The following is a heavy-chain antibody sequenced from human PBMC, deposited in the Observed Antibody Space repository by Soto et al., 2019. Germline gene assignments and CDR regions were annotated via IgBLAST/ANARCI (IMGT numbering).Heavy chain of an antibody. V-gene: IGHV3-30*18. CDR1: GFNLNNYG. CDR3: AKTIGLRLGELSPDN. J-gene: IGHJ4*02. Sequence: QVQLVESGGCVVQPGGSLRLSCAASGFNLNNYGIHWVRQAPGKGLEWVAFTSFDGRKQFYPDSLQGRFTISRDNSKNTVYLQMSSLRPEDTAVYYCAKTIGLRLGELSPDNWGQGTLVTVSS. D-gene: IGHD3-16*02. CDR2: TSFDGRKQ.